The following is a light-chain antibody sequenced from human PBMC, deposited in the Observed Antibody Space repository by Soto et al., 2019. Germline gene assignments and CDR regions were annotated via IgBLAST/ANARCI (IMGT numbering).Light chain of an antibody. Sequence: DIQMTQTPSSLSASIGDRVSFTCQASQDISKFLNWYQHKPGQAPSLLIYDASKSHFGVPSRFSGSGSGTDFTFTISSLQPEDNATYYCQQYENRPYTFGPGTKVDIK. J-gene: IGKJ3*01. CDR1: QDISKF. CDR3: QQYENRPYT. V-gene: IGKV1-33*01. CDR2: DAS.